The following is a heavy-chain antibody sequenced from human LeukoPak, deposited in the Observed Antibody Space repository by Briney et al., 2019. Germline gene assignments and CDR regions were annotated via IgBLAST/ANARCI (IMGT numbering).Heavy chain of an antibody. D-gene: IGHD2-2*01. CDR2: MNPNSGNT. V-gene: IGHV1-8*03. J-gene: IGHJ4*02. CDR1: GYTFTSYD. CDR3: ARGYCSSTSCDFDY. Sequence: GASVKVSCKASGYTFTSYDINWVRQATGQGLEWMGWMNPNSGNTGYAQKFQGRVTITRNTSISTAYMELSSLRSEDTAVYYCARGYCSSTSCDFDYWGQGTLVTVSS.